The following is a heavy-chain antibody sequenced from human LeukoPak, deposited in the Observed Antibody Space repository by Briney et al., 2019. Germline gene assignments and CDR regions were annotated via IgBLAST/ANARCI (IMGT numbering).Heavy chain of an antibody. D-gene: IGHD3-22*01. CDR3: ARKPYESRGYYLHKY. Sequence: GASVKVSCKASGYTFTNYAMSWVRQAPGQGLEWMGWIDTNTGNPTYAQGFTGRFGFSLDTSVSTAYLQISSLKAEDTAVYYCARKPYESRGYYLHKYWGQGTLVTVSS. CDR2: IDTNTGNP. V-gene: IGHV7-4-1*02. J-gene: IGHJ4*02. CDR1: GYTFTNYA.